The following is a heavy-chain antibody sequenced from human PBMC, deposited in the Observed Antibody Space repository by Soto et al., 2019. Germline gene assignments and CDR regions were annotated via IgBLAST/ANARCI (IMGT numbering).Heavy chain of an antibody. V-gene: IGHV4-39*01. Sequence: SETLSLTCTVSGGSISSSSYYWGWIRQPPGKGLEWIGSIYYSGSTYYNPSLKSRVTISVDTSKNQFSLKLSSVTAADTAVYYCARLLDAFEIWGQGTMVTVSS. J-gene: IGHJ3*02. CDR1: GGSISSSSYY. CDR3: ARLLDAFEI. CDR2: IYYSGST.